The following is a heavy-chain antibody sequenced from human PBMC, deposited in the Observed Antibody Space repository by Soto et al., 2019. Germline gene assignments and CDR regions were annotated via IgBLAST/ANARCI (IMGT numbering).Heavy chain of an antibody. CDR3: ARTPILVASDI. J-gene: IGHJ3*02. CDR1: GFTFSSYG. CDR2: ISYDGSNK. Sequence: QVQLVESGGGVVQPGRSLRLSCAASGFTFSSYGMHWVRQAPGKGLEWVAVISYDGSNKYYADSVKGRFTISRDNSKNTLYLQMNSLRAEDTAVYYCARTPILVASDIWGQGTMVTVSS. V-gene: IGHV3-30*03. D-gene: IGHD1-26*01.